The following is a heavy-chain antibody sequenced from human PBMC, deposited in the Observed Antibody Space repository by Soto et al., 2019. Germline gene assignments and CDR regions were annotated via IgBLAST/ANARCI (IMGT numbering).Heavy chain of an antibody. D-gene: IGHD4-17*01. V-gene: IGHV4-30-4*01. CDR3: ARVIGGDYGDLLDY. J-gene: IGHJ4*02. CDR2: IYYSGST. Sequence: PSETLSLTCTVSVGSISSGDYYWSWILQPPGKGLEWIGYIYYSGSTYYNPSLKSRVTISVDTSKNQFSLKLSSVTAADTAVYYCARVIGGDYGDLLDYWGQGTLVTVSS. CDR1: VGSISSGDYY.